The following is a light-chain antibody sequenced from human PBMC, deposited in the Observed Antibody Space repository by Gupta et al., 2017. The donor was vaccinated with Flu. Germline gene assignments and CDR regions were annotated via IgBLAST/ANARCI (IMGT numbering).Light chain of an antibody. V-gene: IGKV1-39*01. J-gene: IGKJ5*01. CDR2: AAS. Sequence: VGDRVTITCRASQSISTYLNWYQQKPGKAPKLLIYAASSLQSGVPSRFSGSGSGTDFTLTISSLQPEDFATYYCQQSYSNTFGQGTRLEIK. CDR1: QSISTY. CDR3: QQSYSNT.